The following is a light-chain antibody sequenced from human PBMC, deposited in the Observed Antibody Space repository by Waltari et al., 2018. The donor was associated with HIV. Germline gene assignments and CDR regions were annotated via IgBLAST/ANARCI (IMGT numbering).Light chain of an antibody. J-gene: IGLJ2*01. CDR2: EGS. V-gene: IGLV2-23*01. Sequence: QSALTQPASVSGSPGQSITISCTGTSSDVGGYNLVSWYQQHPGKAPKLMISEGSKRPSGVAERFSGSKSGNTASLTISGLQAEDEADYYCCAYAGSTTYVIFGGGTKLTVL. CDR1: SSDVGGYNL. CDR3: CAYAGSTTYVI.